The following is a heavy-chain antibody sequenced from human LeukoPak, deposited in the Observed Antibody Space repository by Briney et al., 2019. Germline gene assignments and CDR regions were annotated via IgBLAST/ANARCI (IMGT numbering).Heavy chain of an antibody. CDR1: GGSISSYY. D-gene: IGHD3-22*01. J-gene: IGHJ4*02. CDR2: INHSGST. CDR3: ARHCSGYYYDSSGYCLFDY. V-gene: IGHV4-34*01. Sequence: SETLSLTCTVSGGSISSYYWSWIRQPPGKGLEWIGEINHSGSTNYNPSLKSRVTISVDTSKNQFSLKLSSVTAADTAVYYCARHCSGYYYDSSGYCLFDYWGQGTLVTVSS.